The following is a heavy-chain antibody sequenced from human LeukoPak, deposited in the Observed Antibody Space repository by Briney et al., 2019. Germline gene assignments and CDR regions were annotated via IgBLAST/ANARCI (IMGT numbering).Heavy chain of an antibody. Sequence: PEGSLRLSCAASGFTFSSYGMHWVRQAPGKGLEGVAFIRYDGSNKYYADSVKGRFTISRDNSKNTLYLQMNSLRAEDTAVYYCAKDPYVSRVDAFDIWGQGTMVTVSS. V-gene: IGHV3-30*02. CDR3: AKDPYVSRVDAFDI. CDR2: IRYDGSNK. CDR1: GFTFSSYG. J-gene: IGHJ3*02. D-gene: IGHD3-16*01.